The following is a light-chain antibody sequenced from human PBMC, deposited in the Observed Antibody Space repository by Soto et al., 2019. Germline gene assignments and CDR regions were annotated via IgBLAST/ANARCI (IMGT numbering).Light chain of an antibody. CDR1: QSVSSSY. Sequence: EIVMTQSPATLSLSPGERATLSCRARQSVSSSYLSWYQQKPGQAPRLLIYGASTRATGIPARFSGSGSGTDFTLTISSLQPEDFAVYYCQQDYNLPPTFGGGTKVEIK. V-gene: IGKV3D-7*01. CDR3: QQDYNLPPT. J-gene: IGKJ4*01. CDR2: GAS.